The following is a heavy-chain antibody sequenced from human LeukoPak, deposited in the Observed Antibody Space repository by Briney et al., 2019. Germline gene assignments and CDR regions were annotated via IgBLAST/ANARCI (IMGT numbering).Heavy chain of an antibody. CDR3: AREDIVVVPAAINWFDP. CDR1: DGSISSYY. Sequence: PSETLSLTCTVSDGSISSYYWSWIRQPAGKGLEWIGRIYTSGSTNYNPSLKSRVTMSVDTSKNQFSLKLSSVTAADTAVYYCAREDIVVVPAAINWFDPWGQGTLVTVSS. V-gene: IGHV4-4*07. D-gene: IGHD2-2*01. J-gene: IGHJ5*02. CDR2: IYTSGST.